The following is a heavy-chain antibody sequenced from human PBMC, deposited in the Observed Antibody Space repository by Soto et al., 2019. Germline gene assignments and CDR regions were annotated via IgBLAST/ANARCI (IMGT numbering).Heavy chain of an antibody. V-gene: IGHV3-23*01. Sequence: PGGSLRLSCAASGFTFNGCAMSWVRQAPGKGLEWVSSISGSGYDIYYADSVKGRFTISRDNRKNMVYLQMDNLRADDTAVYFCAKSRPRATIFGVVINGFDYWGQGTLVTVSS. J-gene: IGHJ4*02. D-gene: IGHD3-3*01. CDR3: AKSRPRATIFGVVINGFDY. CDR1: GFTFNGCA. CDR2: ISGSGYDI.